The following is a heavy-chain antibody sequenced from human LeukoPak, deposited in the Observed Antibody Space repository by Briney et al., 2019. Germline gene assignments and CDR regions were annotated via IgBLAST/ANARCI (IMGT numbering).Heavy chain of an antibody. J-gene: IGHJ4*02. CDR2: TYYSGST. CDR3: ARGEGCSGGSCESPY. CDR1: GGSISSGDYY. Sequence: SETLSLTCAVSGGSISSGDYYWSWIRQPPGKGLEWIGYTYYSGSTYYNPSLKSRVTISVATSKNQFSLKLSSVTAADTAVYYCARGEGCSGGSCESPYWGQGTLVTVSS. D-gene: IGHD2-15*01. V-gene: IGHV4-30-4*01.